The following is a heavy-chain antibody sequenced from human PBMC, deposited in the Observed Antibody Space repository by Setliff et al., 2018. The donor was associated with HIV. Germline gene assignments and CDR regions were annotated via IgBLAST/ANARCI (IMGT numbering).Heavy chain of an antibody. J-gene: IGHJ4*02. V-gene: IGHV1-69-2*01. D-gene: IGHD3-10*01. CDR2: IDPEDGET. CDR1: GYTFTDYY. CDR3: ASFVFRDSTDEYYRPPGDHPLYYFDY. Sequence: ASVKVSCKASGYTFTDYYIHWVQQAPGKGLEWMGHIDPEDGETIYADNFQGRVTMTADRSTNTAYMELGSLRSEDTAVYYCASFVFRDSTDEYYRPPGDHPLYYFDYWAQGALVTVSS.